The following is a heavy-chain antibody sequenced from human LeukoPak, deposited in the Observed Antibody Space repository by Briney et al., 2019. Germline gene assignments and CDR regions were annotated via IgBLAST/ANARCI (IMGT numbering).Heavy chain of an antibody. J-gene: IGHJ6*02. CDR1: GFTFSSYS. Sequence: GGSLRLSCAASGFTFSSYSMNWVRQAPGKGLEWVSSISSSSSYIYYADSVKGRFTISRDNAKNSLYLQMNSLRAEDTAVYYCAKGLYYYDSTRDYYYGMDVWGQGTTVTVSS. D-gene: IGHD3-22*01. CDR2: ISSSSSYI. V-gene: IGHV3-21*01. CDR3: AKGLYYYDSTRDYYYGMDV.